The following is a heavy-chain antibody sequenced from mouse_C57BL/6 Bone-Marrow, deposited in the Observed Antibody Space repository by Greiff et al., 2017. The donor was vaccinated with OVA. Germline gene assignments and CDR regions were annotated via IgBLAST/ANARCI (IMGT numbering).Heavy chain of an antibody. D-gene: IGHD4-1*01. J-gene: IGHJ2*01. CDR2: IYPGSGNT. CDR3: ARELGENFDY. V-gene: IGHV1-76*01. CDR1: GYTFTDYY. Sequence: QVQLQQSGAELVRPGASVKLSCKASGYTFTDYYINWVKQRPGQGLEWIARIYPGSGNTYYNEKFKGKATLTAEKSSSTAYMQLSSLISEDSAVYFCARELGENFDYWGQGTTLTVSS.